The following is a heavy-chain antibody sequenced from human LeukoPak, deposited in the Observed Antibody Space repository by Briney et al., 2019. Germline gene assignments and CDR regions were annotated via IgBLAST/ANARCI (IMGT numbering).Heavy chain of an antibody. V-gene: IGHV3-21*06. CDR3: ATETNGRHYDY. D-gene: IGHD1-14*01. Sequence: MPGGSLRPSCTTSGLTFSTSGFNWVRQAPGKGLEWVASIGPTGFDRYHADSIKGRLTISRDNANNFLYLQMDSLRAEDTAVYYCATETNGRHYDYWGQGTLLTVSS. CDR2: IGPTGFDR. CDR1: GLTFSTSG. J-gene: IGHJ4*02.